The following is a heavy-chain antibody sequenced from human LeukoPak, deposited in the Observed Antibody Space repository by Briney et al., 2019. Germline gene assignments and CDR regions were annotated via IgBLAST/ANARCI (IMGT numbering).Heavy chain of an antibody. CDR3: AKDRGSGWYAWFDP. CDR1: GFTFSSYA. D-gene: IGHD6-19*01. Sequence: PGGSLRLSCAASGFTFSSYAMHWVRQAPGKGLEWVAVISYDGSNKYYADSVKGRFTISRDNSKNTLYLQMNSLRAEDTAVYYCAKDRGSGWYAWFDPWGQGTLVTVSS. CDR2: ISYDGSNK. V-gene: IGHV3-30-3*01. J-gene: IGHJ5*02.